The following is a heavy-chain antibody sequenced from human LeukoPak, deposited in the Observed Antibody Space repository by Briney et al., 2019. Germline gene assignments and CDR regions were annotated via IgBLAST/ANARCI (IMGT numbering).Heavy chain of an antibody. Sequence: PGGSLRLSCAASGFTFDDYAMHWVRQAPGKGLEWVSGISWNSGNIGYADSVMGRFTISRDNAKNSLYLQMNSLRAEDTAVYYCAAERGYSGYDRLDYWGQGTLVTVSS. CDR3: AAERGYSGYDRLDY. CDR1: GFTFDDYA. J-gene: IGHJ4*02. D-gene: IGHD5-12*01. CDR2: ISWNSGNI. V-gene: IGHV3-9*01.